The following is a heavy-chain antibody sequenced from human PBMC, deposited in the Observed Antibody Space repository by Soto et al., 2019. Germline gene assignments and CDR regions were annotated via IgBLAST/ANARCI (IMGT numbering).Heavy chain of an antibody. CDR3: AKNGQPTYNYDGLDV. V-gene: IGHV1-18*01. Sequence: QGHLVQSEAEVKKPGASVKVSCKASGYTFTRYGISWVRQAPGQGLEWMGWISGYNGDTNYAEKFQDRVSMAIDTSTGTAYMELRSLTSDATGIYYCAKNGQPTYNYDGLDVWGQGTKVSVS. J-gene: IGHJ6*02. CDR2: ISGYNGDT. CDR1: GYTFTRYG. D-gene: IGHD2-8*01.